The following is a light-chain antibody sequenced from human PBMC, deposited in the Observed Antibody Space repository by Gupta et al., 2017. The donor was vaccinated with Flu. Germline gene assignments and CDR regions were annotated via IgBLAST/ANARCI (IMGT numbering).Light chain of an antibody. CDR3: QQRSNWLT. V-gene: IGKV3-11*01. J-gene: IGKJ4*01. Sequence: SPANMSLSPGERATRSCRDSQSVDNYLAWYQQKPGQPPRLIIYDTCKRATGIPARFSGSGYGTDFTLTSSRREPQDFAVYYCQQRSNWLTFGGGTEVEIK. CDR2: DTC. CDR1: QSVDNY.